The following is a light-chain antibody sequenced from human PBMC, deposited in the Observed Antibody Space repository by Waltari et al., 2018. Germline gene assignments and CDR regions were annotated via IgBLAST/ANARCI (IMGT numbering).Light chain of an antibody. CDR2: GAS. J-gene: IGKJ4*01. Sequence: DIVLTQSPGTLSLSPGKRATLSCRASQSVSSSYLAWYQQKPGQAPSLLIYGASSRATGIPERFSGSGSGTDFSLTISRLEPEDFAVYYCQRYGSSPLTFGGGTKVEIK. V-gene: IGKV3-20*01. CDR3: QRYGSSPLT. CDR1: QSVSSSY.